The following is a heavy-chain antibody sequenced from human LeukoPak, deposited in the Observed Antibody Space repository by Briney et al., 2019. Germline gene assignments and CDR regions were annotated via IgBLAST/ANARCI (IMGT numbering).Heavy chain of an antibody. D-gene: IGHD5-24*01. CDR3: ARETPRRGETRDGYR. J-gene: IGHJ4*02. CDR1: GFTFSSYS. CDR2: ISSSSSTI. V-gene: IGHV3-48*04. Sequence: GGSLRLSCAASGFTFSSYSMNWVRQAPGKGLEWVSYISSSSSTIYYADSVKGRFTISRDNAKNSLSLQMNSLRAEDTAVYYCARETPRRGETRDGYRWGQGTVVTVSS.